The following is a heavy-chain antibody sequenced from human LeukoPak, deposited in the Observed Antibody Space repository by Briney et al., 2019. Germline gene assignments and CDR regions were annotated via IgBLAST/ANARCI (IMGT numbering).Heavy chain of an antibody. CDR1: GYTFTSYG. D-gene: IGHD3-3*01. CDR2: IIPILGIA. J-gene: IGHJ6*02. V-gene: IGHV1-69*04. Sequence: SVKVSCKASGYTFTSYGINWVRQAPGQGLEWMGRIIPILGIANYAQKFQGRVTITADKSTSTAYMELSSLRSEDTAVYYCARALPGITIFGVVPSYYYGMDVWGRGTTVTVSS. CDR3: ARALPGITIFGVVPSYYYGMDV.